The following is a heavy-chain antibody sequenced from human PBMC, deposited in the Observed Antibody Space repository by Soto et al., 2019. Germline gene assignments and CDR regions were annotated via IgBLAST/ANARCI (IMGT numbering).Heavy chain of an antibody. V-gene: IGHV1-69*01. CDR1: GGTFSSYA. CDR3: ARVSPGDSSGWYGYYFDY. J-gene: IGHJ4*02. D-gene: IGHD6-19*01. Sequence: QVQLVQSGAEVKKPGSSVKVSCKASGGTFSSYAISWVRQAPGQGLEWMGGIIPIFGTANYAQKFQGRVTITADESTSTAYMELSSLISEDTAVYYCARVSPGDSSGWYGYYFDYWGQGTLVTVSS. CDR2: IIPIFGTA.